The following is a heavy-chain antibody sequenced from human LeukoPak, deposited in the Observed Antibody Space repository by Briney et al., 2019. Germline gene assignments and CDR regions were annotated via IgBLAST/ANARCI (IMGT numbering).Heavy chain of an antibody. J-gene: IGHJ6*02. CDR3: ARLVTSSYYYYGMDV. Sequence: GESLKISCKGSGYRFTSYWIGWVRQMPGKGLEWMGIIYPGDSDTRYSPSFQGQVTISADKSISTAYLQWSSLKASDTAMYYCARLVTSSYYYYGMDVWGQGTTVTVS. V-gene: IGHV5-51*01. D-gene: IGHD3-10*01. CDR1: GYRFTSYW. CDR2: IYPGDSDT.